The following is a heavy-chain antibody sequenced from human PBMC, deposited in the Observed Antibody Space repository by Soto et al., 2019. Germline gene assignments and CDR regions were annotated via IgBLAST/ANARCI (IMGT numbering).Heavy chain of an antibody. J-gene: IGHJ3*02. D-gene: IGHD6-19*01. V-gene: IGHV1-69*01. Sequence: SVKFSCTDYGSTFGSFAIRWVRQAPGQGLEWMGGIIPIFGTANYAQKFQGRVTITADESTSTAYMELSSLRSEATAVYYCARAVARYAFDIWGQGTMVTVSS. CDR2: IIPIFGTA. CDR3: ARAVARYAFDI. CDR1: GSTFGSFA.